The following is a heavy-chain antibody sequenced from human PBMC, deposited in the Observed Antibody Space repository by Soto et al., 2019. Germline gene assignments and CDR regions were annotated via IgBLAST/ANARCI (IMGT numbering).Heavy chain of an antibody. D-gene: IGHD3-22*01. J-gene: IGHJ4*02. Sequence: ASVKVSCKASGYTFTSYDINWVRQATGQGLEWMGWMNPNSGNTGYAQKFQGRVTMTRNTSISTAYMELSSLRSEDTAVYYCAGVGYYYDSSGYYLSFDYWGQGTLVTVSS. CDR3: AGVGYYYDSSGYYLSFDY. CDR1: GYTFTSYD. CDR2: MNPNSGNT. V-gene: IGHV1-8*01.